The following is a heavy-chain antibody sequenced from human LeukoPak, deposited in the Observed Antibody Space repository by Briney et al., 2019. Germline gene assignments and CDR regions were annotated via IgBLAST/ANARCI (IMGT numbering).Heavy chain of an antibody. J-gene: IGHJ4*02. CDR1: GGSISSYY. V-gene: IGHV4-59*12. CDR2: IYYSGST. CDR3: ARDQYGSGTSLD. Sequence: SETLSLTCTVSGGSISSYYWSWIRQPPGKGLEWIGYIYYSGSTNYNPSLKSRVTMSVDTSKNQFSLKLSSVTAADTAVYYCARDQYGSGTSLDWGQGTLVTVSS. D-gene: IGHD3-10*01.